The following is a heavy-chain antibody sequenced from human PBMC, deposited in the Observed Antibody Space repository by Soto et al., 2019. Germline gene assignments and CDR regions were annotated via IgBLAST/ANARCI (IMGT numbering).Heavy chain of an antibody. CDR3: ARRIVATETFDY. D-gene: IGHD5-12*01. V-gene: IGHV3-33*08. Sequence: PGGSLRLSCAASGFTFSNNWMHWVRQAPGKGLEWVAVIWYDGSNKYYADSVKGRFTISRDNAKNSLFLQMNSLRVDDMAVYYCARRIVATETFDYWGQGTLVTVSS. J-gene: IGHJ4*02. CDR2: IWYDGSNK. CDR1: GFTFSNNW.